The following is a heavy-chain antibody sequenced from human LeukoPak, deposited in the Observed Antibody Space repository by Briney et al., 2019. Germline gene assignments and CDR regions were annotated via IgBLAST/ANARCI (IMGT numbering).Heavy chain of an antibody. D-gene: IGHD4-17*01. CDR1: GFTFSAYA. V-gene: IGHV3-30*04. Sequence: GGSLRLSCTTSGFTFSAYAIHWVRQTPGKGLEWVAVISYDGSDQYYTDFVKGRFILSRDNSNHTVYLQMNSLRPEDTAVYYCARSQYGGYYDMFDYWGQGSLVTVSS. CDR2: ISYDGSDQ. J-gene: IGHJ4*02. CDR3: ARSQYGGYYDMFDY.